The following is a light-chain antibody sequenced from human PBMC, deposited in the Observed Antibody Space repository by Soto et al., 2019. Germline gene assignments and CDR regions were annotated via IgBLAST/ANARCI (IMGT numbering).Light chain of an antibody. CDR1: QSISNY. CDR2: AAS. Sequence: DIQMTQSPSSLSASVGDRVTITCRASQSISNYLNWYQQKQGKAPKLLIYAASSLQSGVPSRFSGSGSGTDFTLTISILQPEDFATYYCQQRYSSPYTFGQGTKLEIK. V-gene: IGKV1-39*01. J-gene: IGKJ2*01. CDR3: QQRYSSPYT.